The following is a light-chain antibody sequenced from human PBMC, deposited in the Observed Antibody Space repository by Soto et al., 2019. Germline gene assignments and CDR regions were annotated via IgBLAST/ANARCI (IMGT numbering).Light chain of an antibody. CDR3: QQYDNLLT. CDR1: QDISNY. Sequence: DIQMTQSPSSLSASVGDRVTITCQASQDISNYLNWYQQKPGKAPKLLIYDASNLETGVPSRFSGSGSGTDFTFTISSLQPEDTAKYYCQQYDNLLTFGPGTKVDIK. J-gene: IGKJ3*01. V-gene: IGKV1-33*01. CDR2: DAS.